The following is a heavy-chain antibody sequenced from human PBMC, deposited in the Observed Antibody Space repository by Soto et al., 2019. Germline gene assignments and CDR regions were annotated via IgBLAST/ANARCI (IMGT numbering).Heavy chain of an antibody. CDR2: INPDSGGT. D-gene: IGHD1-26*01. CDR1: GYTFTAYY. J-gene: IGHJ4*02. Sequence: ASVKVSCKTSGYTFTAYYIHWVRQAPGQGLEWMGCINPDSGGTKYAQKFQGRVTMTRDTSITTAYMDLSSLRSDDTAFYYCARALSFGSGTFDYWGQGTPVTVSS. CDR3: ARALSFGSGTFDY. V-gene: IGHV1-2*02.